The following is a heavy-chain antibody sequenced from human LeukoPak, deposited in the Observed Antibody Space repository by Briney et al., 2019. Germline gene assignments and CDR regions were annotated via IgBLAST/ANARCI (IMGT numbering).Heavy chain of an antibody. CDR2: IGGIGANT. Sequence: GGSLRLSCEASGFTFSTNAMSWVRQAPGKGLEWVSAIGGIGANTYYADSVKGRFTISRDNARHTLYLQMDSLRAEDTAVYFCAKDGTSGTWDDWGQGTLVTVSS. CDR3: AKDGTSGTWDD. J-gene: IGHJ4*02. V-gene: IGHV3-23*01. CDR1: GFTFSTNA. D-gene: IGHD1-1*01.